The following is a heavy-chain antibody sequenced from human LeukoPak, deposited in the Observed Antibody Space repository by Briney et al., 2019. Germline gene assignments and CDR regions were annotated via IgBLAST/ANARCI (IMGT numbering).Heavy chain of an antibody. J-gene: IGHJ5*02. V-gene: IGHV4-59*01. CDR3: ARAVRVLGVILPWFDP. Sequence: SETLSLTCTVSGGSISSSYWSWIRQPPGKGLEWIGYVYYSGSTNYNPSLKSRVTISVDTSKNQFSLKLSSVIAADTAVYYCARAVRVLGVILPWFDPWGQGTLVTVSS. CDR2: VYYSGST. D-gene: IGHD3-10*01. CDR1: GGSISSSY.